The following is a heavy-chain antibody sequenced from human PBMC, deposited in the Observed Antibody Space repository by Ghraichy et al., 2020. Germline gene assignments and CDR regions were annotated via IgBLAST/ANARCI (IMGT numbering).Heavy chain of an antibody. V-gene: IGHV3-7*05. CDR2: IKQDSSQI. D-gene: IGHD4-23*01. J-gene: IGHJ4*02. Sequence: GESLRLTCADAGFMFSKYWMTWVSQAPGKGLEWLANIKQDSSQIYYADSVKGRFTISRDNANSSLFLQMNSLRPEDTAVYYCVRWGGGWGQGTLVTVSS. CDR3: VRWGGG. CDR1: GFMFSKYW.